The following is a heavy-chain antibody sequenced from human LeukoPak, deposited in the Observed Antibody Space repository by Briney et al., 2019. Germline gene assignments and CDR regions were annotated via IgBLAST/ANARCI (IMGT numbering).Heavy chain of an antibody. CDR3: AKDHSVVVVIRAAPTGVSY. D-gene: IGHD2-2*01. CDR2: ISGSGGST. Sequence: PGGSLRLSCAASGFTFSSYAMSWVRQTPGKGLEWVSAISGSGGSTYYADSVKGRFTISRDNSKNTLYLQMNSLRAEDTAVYYCAKDHSVVVVIRAAPTGVSYWGQGTLVTVSS. V-gene: IGHV3-23*01. J-gene: IGHJ4*02. CDR1: GFTFSSYA.